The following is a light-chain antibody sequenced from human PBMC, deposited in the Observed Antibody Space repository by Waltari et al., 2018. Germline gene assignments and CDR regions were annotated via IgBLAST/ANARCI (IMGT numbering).Light chain of an antibody. J-gene: IGLJ1*01. CDR1: NSDVGAYNY. CDR3: SSYAHNNHFV. V-gene: IGLV2-8*01. Sequence: QSVLTQPPSATGSPGQSVTISCTGTNSDVGAYNYVSWYQQHPGKVPQLVIYEVTKRPSGVPDRFSGSKSGNTASLTVSGLQADDEADYYCSSYAHNNHFVFGTGTKVTVL. CDR2: EVT.